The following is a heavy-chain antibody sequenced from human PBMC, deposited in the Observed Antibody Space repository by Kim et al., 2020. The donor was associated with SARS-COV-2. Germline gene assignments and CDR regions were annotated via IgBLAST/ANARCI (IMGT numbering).Heavy chain of an antibody. Sequence: LKSRVTISIDTSKNPFSLKLSSVTAADTAVYYCSRHNYYYGSGSYPLDYWGQGTLVTVSS. J-gene: IGHJ4*02. D-gene: IGHD3-10*01. CDR3: SRHNYYYGSGSYPLDY. V-gene: IGHV4-59*08.